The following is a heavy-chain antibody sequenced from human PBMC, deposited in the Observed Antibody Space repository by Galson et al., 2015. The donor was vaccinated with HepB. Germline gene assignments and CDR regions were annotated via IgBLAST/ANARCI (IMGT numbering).Heavy chain of an antibody. D-gene: IGHD3-22*01. Sequence: SVKVSCKASGYTFTNYDINWVRQAPGQGLEWMGWVNVDSGETGYAQRFHGRVTMTRDTSIRTAYMEVRRLTSEDTAVYYCTRMYYSERRAGNWFDPWGQGTLVTVSS. J-gene: IGHJ5*02. CDR3: TRMYYSERRAGNWFDP. V-gene: IGHV1-8*01. CDR2: VNVDSGET. CDR1: GYTFTNYD.